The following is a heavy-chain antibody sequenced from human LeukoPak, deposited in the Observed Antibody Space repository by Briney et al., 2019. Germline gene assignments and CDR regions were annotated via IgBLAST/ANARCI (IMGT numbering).Heavy chain of an antibody. D-gene: IGHD5-18*01. CDR2: ISSSSSYI. CDR3: ARESRGYSYGYLFDY. V-gene: IGHV3-21*01. CDR1: GLTFSSYS. J-gene: IGHJ4*02. Sequence: GGSLRLSCAASGLTFSSYSMNWVRQAPGKGLEWVSSISSSSSYIYYADSVKGRFTISRDNAKNSLYLQMNSLRAEDTAVYYCARESRGYSYGYLFDYWGQGTLVTVSS.